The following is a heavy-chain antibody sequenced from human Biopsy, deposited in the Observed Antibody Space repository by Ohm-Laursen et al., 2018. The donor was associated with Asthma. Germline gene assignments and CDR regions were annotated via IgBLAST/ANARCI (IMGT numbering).Heavy chain of an antibody. D-gene: IGHD2-2*01. Sequence: SSVKVSRKSPGGTFNTYVIGWARQAPGQGLEWMGGINSVFGTTTYPQKFQDRVTITADDSTSTVYMELSSLRSEDTAVYYCARKAGSCISRTCYSLDFWGQGTLVTVSS. CDR1: GGTFNTYV. J-gene: IGHJ4*02. V-gene: IGHV1-69*01. CDR2: INSVFGTT. CDR3: ARKAGSCISRTCYSLDF.